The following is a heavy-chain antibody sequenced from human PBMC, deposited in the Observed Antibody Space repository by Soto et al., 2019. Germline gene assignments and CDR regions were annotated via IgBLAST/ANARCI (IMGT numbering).Heavy chain of an antibody. J-gene: IGHJ6*02. CDR3: TTAAPYRSSWLGNVNYYYYGMDV. CDR2: IKSKTDGGTT. Sequence: GGSLRLSCAASGFTFSNAWMNWVRQAPGKGLEWVGRIKSKTDGGTTHYAAPVKGRFTISRDDSKNTLYLQMNSLKTEDTAVYYCTTAAPYRSSWLGNVNYYYYGMDVWGQGTTVTVSS. D-gene: IGHD6-13*01. CDR1: GFTFSNAW. V-gene: IGHV3-15*07.